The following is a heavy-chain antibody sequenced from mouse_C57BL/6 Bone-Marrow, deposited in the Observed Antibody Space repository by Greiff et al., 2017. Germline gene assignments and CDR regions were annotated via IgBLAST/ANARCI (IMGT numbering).Heavy chain of an antibody. V-gene: IGHV1-66*01. Sequence: QVQLQQSGPELVKPGASVKISCKASGYSFTSYYIHWVKQRPGQGLEWIGWIYPGSGNTKYNEKFKGKATLTADTSSSTAYMQLSSLPSEDSAVYYCARPLIYYGNYVGFAYWGQGTLVTVSA. CDR3: ARPLIYYGNYVGFAY. D-gene: IGHD2-1*01. CDR1: GYSFTSYY. CDR2: IYPGSGNT. J-gene: IGHJ3*01.